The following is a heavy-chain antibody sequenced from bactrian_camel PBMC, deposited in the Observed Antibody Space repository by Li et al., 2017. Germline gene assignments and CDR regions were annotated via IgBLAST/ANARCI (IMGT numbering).Heavy chain of an antibody. V-gene: IGHV3S6*01. D-gene: IGHD3*01. CDR2: IDSDSSST. J-gene: IGHJ4*01. Sequence: HVQLVESGGGSVEAGGSLRLSCAASGFTFSRYGMDWVRQAPGKGLELVSTIDSDSSSTYYADSVKGRFTISQDRAKNTVYLQMNSLKPEDTAVYYCSSDRYQSYCLKGQGTQVTVS. CDR1: GFTFSRYG.